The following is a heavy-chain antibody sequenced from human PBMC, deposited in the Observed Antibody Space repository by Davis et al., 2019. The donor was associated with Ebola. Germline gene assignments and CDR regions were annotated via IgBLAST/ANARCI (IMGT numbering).Heavy chain of an antibody. Sequence: MPSETLSLTCAVSGDSISSGAYSWSWIRQPPGKGLEWIGYIYHSGSTYYNPSLKSRVTISVDRSRNQFSLKLSSVTAADTAVYYCARLLAYCGGHCYSGFDPWGQGTPVTVSS. J-gene: IGHJ5*02. D-gene: IGHD2-21*02. CDR3: ARLLAYCGGHCYSGFDP. V-gene: IGHV4-30-2*01. CDR2: IYHSGST. CDR1: GDSISSGAYS.